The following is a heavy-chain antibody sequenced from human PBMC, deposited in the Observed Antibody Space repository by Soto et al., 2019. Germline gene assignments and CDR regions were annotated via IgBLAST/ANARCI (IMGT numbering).Heavy chain of an antibody. CDR3: ARLWSEREPNFDH. D-gene: IGHD1-26*01. CDR2: IRSKANSYAT. J-gene: IGHJ4*02. CDR1: GFTFSDSA. V-gene: IGHV3-73*02. Sequence: EVQLVESGGGLVQPGGSLKLSCAASGFTFSDSAMHWVRQATGKGLEWVGRIRSKANSYATVYAASVKGRFTISRDDSNNTAYLQMYSLKTEDTAVYYCARLWSEREPNFDHWGQGTLVTVSS.